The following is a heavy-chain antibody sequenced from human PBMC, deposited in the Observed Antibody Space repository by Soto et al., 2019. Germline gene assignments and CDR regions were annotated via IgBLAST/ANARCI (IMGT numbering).Heavy chain of an antibody. Sequence: QMQLVQSGAEVKKTGSTVTVSCQALGNTFTYRYLHWVRQAPDQALEWMGWITPFSGDVHYAQKFQVRVTFTRIRSISTAYMRMSSLVYKDTAMYYCAPGGAGSDPFTWERPDLWGQGNLVTVPS. V-gene: IGHV1-45*02. J-gene: IGHJ5*02. CDR2: ITPFSGDV. CDR3: APGGAGSDPFTWERPDL. D-gene: IGHD1-26*01. CDR1: GNTFTYRY.